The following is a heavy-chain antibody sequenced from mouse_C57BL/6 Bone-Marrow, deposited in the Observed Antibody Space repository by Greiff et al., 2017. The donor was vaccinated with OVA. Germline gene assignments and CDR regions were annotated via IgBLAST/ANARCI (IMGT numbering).Heavy chain of an antibody. Sequence: QVQLKESGAELVKPGASVKLSSKASGYTFTSYWMQWVKQRPGQGLEWIGEIDPSDSYTNYNQKFKGKATLTVDTSSSTAYMQLSSLTSEDSAVYYCAREGVRLRTAFFDYWGQGTTLTVSS. D-gene: IGHD2-4*01. J-gene: IGHJ2*01. CDR1: GYTFTSYW. V-gene: IGHV1-50*01. CDR2: IDPSDSYT. CDR3: AREGVRLRTAFFDY.